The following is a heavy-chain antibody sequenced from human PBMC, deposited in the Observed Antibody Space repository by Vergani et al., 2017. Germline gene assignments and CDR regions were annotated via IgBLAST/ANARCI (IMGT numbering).Heavy chain of an antibody. J-gene: IGHJ6*02. CDR2: IKSKTDGGTT. D-gene: IGHD3-10*01. Sequence: EVQLVESGGGLVKPGGSLRLSCAASGFTFSNAWMSWVRQAPGKGLEWVGRIKSKTDGGTTDYAAPVKGRFTISRDDSKNTLYLQMNSLRAEDTAVYYCAKVGVRGVTIHYYYGMDVWGQGTTVTVSS. V-gene: IGHV3-15*01. CDR3: AKVGVRGVTIHYYYGMDV. CDR1: GFTFSNAW.